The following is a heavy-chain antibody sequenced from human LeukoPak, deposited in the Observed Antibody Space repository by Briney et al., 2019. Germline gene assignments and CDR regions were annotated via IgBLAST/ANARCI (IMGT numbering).Heavy chain of an antibody. J-gene: IGHJ5*02. CDR1: VGTFSTYA. Sequence: SAKVSCKPSVGTFSTYAVSCVRQAPGPGLKWWRRIVPILGIGDYAQKRPCRVAMTRDTSTSTVYMELSSLRSEDTAVYYCARAFGVATTDEFDPWGQGTLVTVSS. D-gene: IGHD3-3*01. CDR2: IVPILGIG. CDR3: ARAFGVATTDEFDP. V-gene: IGHV1-69*04.